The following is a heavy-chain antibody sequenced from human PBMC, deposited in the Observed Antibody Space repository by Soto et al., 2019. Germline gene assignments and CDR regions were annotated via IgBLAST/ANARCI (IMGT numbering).Heavy chain of an antibody. CDR2: IRSKANSYAT. V-gene: IGHV3-73*01. CDR1: GFTFSGSA. Sequence: GGSLRLSCAASGFTFSGSAMHWVRQASGKGLEWVGRIRSKANSYATAYAASVKGRFTISRDDSKNTAYLQMNSLKTEDTAVYYCTFRKVEMATIQDYWGQGTLVTVSS. J-gene: IGHJ4*02. CDR3: TFRKVEMATIQDY. D-gene: IGHD5-12*01.